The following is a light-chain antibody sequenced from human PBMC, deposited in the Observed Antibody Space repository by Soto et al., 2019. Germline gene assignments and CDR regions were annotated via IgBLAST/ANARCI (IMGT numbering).Light chain of an antibody. CDR2: INSDGSH. CDR3: QTWGTGIRV. Sequence: QSVLTQSPSASASLGASVKFICTLSSGHSSYAIAWHQQQPEKGPRYWMKINSDGSHSKGDGIPDRFSGSSSGAERYLTSSSLQSEDEADYYCQTWGTGIRVFGTGTKLTVL. CDR1: SGHSSYA. J-gene: IGLJ1*01. V-gene: IGLV4-69*01.